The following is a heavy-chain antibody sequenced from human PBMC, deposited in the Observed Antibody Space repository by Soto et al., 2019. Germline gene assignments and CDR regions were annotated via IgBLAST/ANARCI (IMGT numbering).Heavy chain of an antibody. V-gene: IGHV3-23*01. J-gene: IGHJ4*02. Sequence: EVQLLESGGGLVQPGGSLRLSCAASGFTFGTYAMGWVRQAPGRGLEWVAGIGPNSVGTYYAASVKGRFTISRDNVKSTLYLELSSLEVDDPAVYFCAKYVKEGALRSVLLDSWGPGTRVTVS. CDR1: GFTFGTYA. CDR3: AKYVKEGALRSVLLDS. D-gene: IGHD1-26*01. CDR2: IGPNSVGT.